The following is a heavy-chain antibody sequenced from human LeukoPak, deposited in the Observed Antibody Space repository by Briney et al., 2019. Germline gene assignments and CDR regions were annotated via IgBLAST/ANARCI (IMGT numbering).Heavy chain of an antibody. D-gene: IGHD6-25*01. CDR3: ARDGSQIPAD. V-gene: IGHV3-33*01. CDR2: ISYDGSKK. CDR1: GFTFSNYA. Sequence: GGSLRLSCAASGFTFSNYAMHWVRQSPGKGLECVAFISYDGSKKFYVDSVKGRFTISRDNAKNSLYLQMNSLRAEDTAVYYCARDGSQIPADWGQGTLVTVSS. J-gene: IGHJ4*02.